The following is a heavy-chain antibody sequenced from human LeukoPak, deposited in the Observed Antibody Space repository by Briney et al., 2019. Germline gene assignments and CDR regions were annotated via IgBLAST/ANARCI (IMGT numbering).Heavy chain of an antibody. CDR3: ARDVGGSLDY. Sequence: PGGSLRLSCAASGFIFSNYWMAWVRKAPGQGLHWVANIKQDGSDKNYVDSVQGRFTISRDNAKNSLYLQMNSLRTEDTAVYYCARDVGGSLDYWGQGTLVAVSS. V-gene: IGHV3-7*01. J-gene: IGHJ4*02. CDR1: GFIFSNYW. CDR2: IKQDGSDK. D-gene: IGHD2-15*01.